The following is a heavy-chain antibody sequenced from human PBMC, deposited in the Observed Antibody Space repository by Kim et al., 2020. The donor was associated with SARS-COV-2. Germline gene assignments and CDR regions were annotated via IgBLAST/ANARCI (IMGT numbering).Heavy chain of an antibody. CDR3: SSGNIPGYCSIAL. CDR1: GYTFTAYY. J-gene: IGHJ1*01. V-gene: IGHV1-46*01. CDR2: LNTNAGST. Sequence: ASVKVSCKASGYTFTAYYMHWVRQAPGQGLEWMGLLNTNAGSTGYAHNFQGRVTMTRDKSTSTFYMELSGLRSDATAVYYCSSGNIPGYCSIALWGQGTL. D-gene: IGHD5-12*01.